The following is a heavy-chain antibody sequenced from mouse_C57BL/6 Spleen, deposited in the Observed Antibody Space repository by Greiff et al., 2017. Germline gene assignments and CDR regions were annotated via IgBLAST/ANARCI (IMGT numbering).Heavy chain of an antibody. Sequence: VQLQQSGPELVKPGASVKISCKASGYTFTDYYMNWVKQSHGKSLEWIGDINPNNGGTSYNQKFKGKATLTVDKSSSTAYMELRSLTSEDSAVXYCARLITTVVAYYFDYWGQGTTLTVSS. J-gene: IGHJ2*01. CDR2: INPNNGGT. CDR3: ARLITTVVAYYFDY. V-gene: IGHV1-26*01. D-gene: IGHD1-1*01. CDR1: GYTFTDYY.